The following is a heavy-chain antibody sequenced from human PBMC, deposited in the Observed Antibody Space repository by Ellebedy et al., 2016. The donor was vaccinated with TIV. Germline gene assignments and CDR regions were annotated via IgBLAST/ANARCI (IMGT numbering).Heavy chain of an antibody. CDR2: IYTSGST. J-gene: IGHJ4*02. Sequence: SETLSLXCTVSGYSISSGSYYWSWIRQPAGKGLEWIGRIYTSGSTNYNPSLKSRVTMSVDTSKNQFSLKLSSVTAADTAVYYCARENSGKSGSYGTRYFDYWGQGTLVTVSS. CDR1: GYSISSGSYY. V-gene: IGHV4-61*02. CDR3: ARENSGKSGSYGTRYFDY. D-gene: IGHD1-26*01.